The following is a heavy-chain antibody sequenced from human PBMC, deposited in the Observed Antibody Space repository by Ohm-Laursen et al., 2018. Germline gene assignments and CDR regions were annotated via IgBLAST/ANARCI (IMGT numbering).Heavy chain of an antibody. V-gene: IGHV1-8*01. Sequence: GSSVKVSCKASGYTFTSYDINWVRQATGQGLEWMGWMNPNSGNTGYAQKFQGRVTMTRNTSISTAYMELSSLRSEDTAVYYCARGRGVRIQLWLPYWGQGTLVTVSS. J-gene: IGHJ4*02. CDR3: ARGRGVRIQLWLPY. D-gene: IGHD5-18*01. CDR2: MNPNSGNT. CDR1: GYTFTSYD.